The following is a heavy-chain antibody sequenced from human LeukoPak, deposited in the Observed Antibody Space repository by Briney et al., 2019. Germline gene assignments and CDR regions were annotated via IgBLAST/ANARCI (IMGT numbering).Heavy chain of an antibody. D-gene: IGHD6-13*01. CDR1: GFTFSSYA. J-gene: IGHJ4*02. CDR3: AREKIAAAGTGDY. CDR2: ISYDGSNK. V-gene: IGHV3-30*04. Sequence: GGSLRLSCAASGFTFSSYAMHWVRQAPGKGLEWVAVISYDGSNKYYADSVKVRFTISRDNSKNTLYLQMNSLRAEDTAVYYCAREKIAAAGTGDYWGQGTLVTVSS.